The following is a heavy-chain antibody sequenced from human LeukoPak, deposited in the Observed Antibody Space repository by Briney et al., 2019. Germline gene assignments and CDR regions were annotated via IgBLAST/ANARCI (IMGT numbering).Heavy chain of an antibody. J-gene: IGHJ3*02. Sequence: SETLSLTCTVSGGSISSYYWSWIRQPPGKGLEWIGYIYYSGSTNYNPSLKSRVTISVDRSKNQFSLKLSSVTAADTAVYYCAREMGVVPAANARLPGISAFDIWGQGTMVTVSS. V-gene: IGHV4-59*12. CDR1: GGSISSYY. CDR2: IYYSGST. CDR3: AREMGVVPAANARLPGISAFDI. D-gene: IGHD2-2*01.